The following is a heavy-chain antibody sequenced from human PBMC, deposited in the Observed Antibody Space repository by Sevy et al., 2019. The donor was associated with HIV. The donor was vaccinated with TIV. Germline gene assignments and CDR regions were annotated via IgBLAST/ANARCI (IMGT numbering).Heavy chain of an antibody. CDR3: AKDQCSGAGCSGYVFDT. Sequence: GGSLRLSCAASGFTTIHYAMHWVCQAPGKGLQWVTFIRYDEHTRYYADFVRSRFTTSRDASKNKLYLQMNSLSTADTATDYCAKDQCSGAGCSGYVFDTWGQGTLVTVSS. CDR1: GFTTIHYA. D-gene: IGHD2-2*01. V-gene: IGHV3-30*02. CDR2: IRYDEHTR. J-gene: IGHJ5*02.